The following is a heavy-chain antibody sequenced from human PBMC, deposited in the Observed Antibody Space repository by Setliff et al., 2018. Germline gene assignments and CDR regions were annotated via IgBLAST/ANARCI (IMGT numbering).Heavy chain of an antibody. D-gene: IGHD1-1*01. J-gene: IGHJ5*02. CDR1: GVSVSRHY. V-gene: IGHV4-4*08. Sequence: SETLSLTCIVSGVSVSRHYWSWIRQPPGKTLEWIGYIYTGGSTTYNPSLKSRVTLSLDTSKNHLSLNLTSVTAADAAVYYCARDVWGAGTGWFDPWGLGILVT. CDR3: ARDVWGAGTGWFDP. CDR2: IYTGGST.